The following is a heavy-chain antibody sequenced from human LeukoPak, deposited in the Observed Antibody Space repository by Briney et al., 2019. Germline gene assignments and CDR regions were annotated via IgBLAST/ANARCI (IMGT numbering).Heavy chain of an antibody. CDR3: AKTWEVGAA. V-gene: IGHV3-30*18. CDR2: ISADGTEK. D-gene: IGHD1-26*01. CDR1: GFTFSTFG. Sequence: SGGSLRLSCAASGFTFSTFGMHWVRQAPGKGLEWVAVISADGTEKYYVDSAKGRFTISRESSKNTLYLQMNSLRAEDTAVYYCAKTWEVGAAWGQGTLVTVSS. J-gene: IGHJ5*02.